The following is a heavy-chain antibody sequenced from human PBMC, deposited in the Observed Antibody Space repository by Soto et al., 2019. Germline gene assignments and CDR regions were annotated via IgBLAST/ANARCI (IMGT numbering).Heavy chain of an antibody. V-gene: IGHV3-23*01. CDR3: AKEGASYYYYYGMDV. CDR1: GFTFSSYA. D-gene: IGHD3-16*01. J-gene: IGHJ6*02. CDR2: ISGSVGST. Sequence: GGSLRLSCAASGFTFSSYAMSWVRQAPGKGLEWVSAISGSVGSTYYADSVKGRFTISRDNSKNTLYLQMNSLRAEDTAVYYCAKEGASYYYYYGMDVWGQGTKVTVSS.